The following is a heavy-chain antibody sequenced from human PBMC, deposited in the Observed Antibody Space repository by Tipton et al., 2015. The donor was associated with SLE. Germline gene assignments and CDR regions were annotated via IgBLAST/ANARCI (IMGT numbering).Heavy chain of an antibody. CDR2: IYYSGST. V-gene: IGHV4-39*07. Sequence: TLSLTCTVSGGSISSSSYYWGWIRQPPGKGLEWIGSIYYSGSTHYNPSLKSRVTISVDTSKNQFSLKLSSVTAADTAVYYCARDRVDDYVWGSSDAFDIWGQGTMVTVSS. J-gene: IGHJ3*02. D-gene: IGHD3-16*01. CDR1: GGSISSSSYY. CDR3: ARDRVDDYVWGSSDAFDI.